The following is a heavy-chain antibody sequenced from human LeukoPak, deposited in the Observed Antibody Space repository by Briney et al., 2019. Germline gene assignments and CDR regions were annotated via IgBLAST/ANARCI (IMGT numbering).Heavy chain of an antibody. CDR1: GGSFSSYY. D-gene: IGHD1-1*01. CDR3: ARGPTISETGYFDY. CDR2: INHRGDT. J-gene: IGHJ4*03. Sequence: SETLSLTCAVYGGSFSSYYWSWIRQSPGKGLEWIAEINHRGDTNYNPSVKSRVTISVDTSKNQFSLRVTSLTATDTAVYFCARGPTISETGYFDYWGQGTLVTVSS. V-gene: IGHV4-34*01.